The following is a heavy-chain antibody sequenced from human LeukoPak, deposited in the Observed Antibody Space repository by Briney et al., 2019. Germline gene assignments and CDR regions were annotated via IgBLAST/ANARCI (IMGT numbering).Heavy chain of an antibody. CDR2: IYYSGST. V-gene: IGHV4-59*01. CDR3: ARDGSSQGVNAFDI. Sequence: SETLSLTCTVSGGSFSSYYWSWIRQPPGKGLEWIGYIYYSGSTDYNPSLKSRVTISVETSKNQFSLSLSSVTAADTAVYYCARDGSSQGVNAFDIWGQGTMVTVSS. CDR1: GGSFSSYY. J-gene: IGHJ3*02. D-gene: IGHD6-13*01.